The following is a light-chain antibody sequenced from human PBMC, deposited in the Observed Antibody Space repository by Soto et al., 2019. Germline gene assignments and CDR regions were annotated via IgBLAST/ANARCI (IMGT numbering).Light chain of an antibody. V-gene: IGKV3-20*01. CDR3: QHYGSSLLFT. CDR1: QSVSSSY. CDR2: GAS. J-gene: IGKJ3*01. Sequence: EIVLTQSPGTLSLSPGERATLSRRASQSVSSSYLAWYQQKPGQAPRLLIYGASSRATGIPDRFSGSGSGTDFTLTISRLEPEDFAVYYCQHYGSSLLFTFGPGTKVDIK.